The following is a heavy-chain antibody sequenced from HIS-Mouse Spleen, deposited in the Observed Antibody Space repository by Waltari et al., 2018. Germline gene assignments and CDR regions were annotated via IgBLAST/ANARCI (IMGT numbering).Heavy chain of an antibody. CDR2: IKHSGST. Sequence: QVQLQQWGAGLLKPSETLSLTCAVYGGSFSGYYWSWIRQPPGKGLEWIGEIKHSGSTNHNPSLKSRVTISVDTSKNQFSLKLSSVTAADTAVYYCARDVIAVAGTNDAFDIWGQGTMVTVSS. CDR3: ARDVIAVAGTNDAFDI. D-gene: IGHD6-19*01. CDR1: GGSFSGYY. V-gene: IGHV4-34*01. J-gene: IGHJ3*02.